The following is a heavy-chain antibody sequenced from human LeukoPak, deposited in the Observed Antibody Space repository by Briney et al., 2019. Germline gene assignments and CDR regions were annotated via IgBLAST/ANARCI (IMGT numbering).Heavy chain of an antibody. CDR3: ARHLPFSSGWSDAFDI. D-gene: IGHD6-19*01. J-gene: IGHJ3*02. Sequence: SETLSLTCTVSGGSISSYYWSWIRQPPGKGLEWIGYIYTSGSTNYNPSLKSRVTISVDTSKNQFSLKLSSVTAADTAVYYCARHLPFSSGWSDAFDIWGQGTMVTVSS. CDR2: IYTSGST. CDR1: GGSISSYY. V-gene: IGHV4-4*09.